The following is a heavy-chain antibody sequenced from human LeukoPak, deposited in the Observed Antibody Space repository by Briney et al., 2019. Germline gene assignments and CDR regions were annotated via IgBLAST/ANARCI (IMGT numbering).Heavy chain of an antibody. CDR3: AKDSNTSGYSFGS. V-gene: IGHV3-43*01. Sequence: GGSLRLSCAASGFTFHHYSMHWVRHPQGKGLEWVSLISWDGGITYYADSVRGRFTISRDNSKNSLSLEMNSLRTEDTALYYCAKDSNTSGYSFGSWGQGTLVTVTS. J-gene: IGHJ4*02. CDR2: ISWDGGIT. D-gene: IGHD5-12*01. CDR1: GFTFHHYS.